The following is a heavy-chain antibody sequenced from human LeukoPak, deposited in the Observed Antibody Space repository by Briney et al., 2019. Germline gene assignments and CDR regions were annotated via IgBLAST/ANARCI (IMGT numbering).Heavy chain of an antibody. D-gene: IGHD3-22*01. CDR2: ISGSGGST. V-gene: IGHV3-23*01. J-gene: IGHJ4*02. Sequence: GGSLRLSCAASGFTFSSYAMSWVRQAPGKGLEWVSAISGSGGSTYYADSVKGRFTISRDNAKNSLYLQMNSLRAEDTAVYYCAREERGWDYYDSSGQYYFDYWGQGTLVTVSS. CDR3: AREERGWDYYDSSGQYYFDY. CDR1: GFTFSSYA.